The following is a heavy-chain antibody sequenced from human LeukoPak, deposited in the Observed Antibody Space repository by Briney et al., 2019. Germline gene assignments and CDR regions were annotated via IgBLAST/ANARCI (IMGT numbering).Heavy chain of an antibody. CDR2: ISSNGGST. CDR3: ARAPLGTGDY. J-gene: IGHJ4*02. CDR1: GFTFSNYA. V-gene: IGHV3-64*04. Sequence: GGSLRLSCSASGFTFSNYAMHWVRQAPGKGLEYVSAISSNGGSTYYADSVKGRFTISRDNAKNSLYLQMNSLRAEDTAVYYCARAPLGTGDYWGQGTLVTVSS. D-gene: IGHD1-1*01.